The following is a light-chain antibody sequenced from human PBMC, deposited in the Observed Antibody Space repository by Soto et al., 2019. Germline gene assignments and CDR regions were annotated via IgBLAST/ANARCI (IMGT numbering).Light chain of an antibody. CDR2: KAS. V-gene: IGKV1-5*03. Sequence: DIQMTQSPSTLSGSVGDRVTITCRASQTISSWLAWYQQKPGKAPKLLIYKASTLKSGVPSRFSGSGSGKEFTLTISSLKPDDFATYHCQHYNSYSEALGQGTKVDIK. J-gene: IGKJ1*01. CDR3: QHYNSYSEA. CDR1: QTISSW.